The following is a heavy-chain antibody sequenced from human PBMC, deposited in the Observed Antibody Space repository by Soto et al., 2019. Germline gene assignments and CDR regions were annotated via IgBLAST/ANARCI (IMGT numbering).Heavy chain of an antibody. CDR1: GGSISSYY. CDR3: ARDPSIGCSGGSCWAGAFDI. CDR2: IYYSGST. Sequence: TSETLSLTCTVSGGSISSYYWSWIRQPPGKGLEWIGYIYYSGSTNYNPSLKSRVTISVDTSKNQFSLKLSSVTAADTAVYYCARDPSIGCSGGSCWAGAFDIWGQGTMVTVSS. V-gene: IGHV4-59*01. J-gene: IGHJ3*02. D-gene: IGHD2-15*01.